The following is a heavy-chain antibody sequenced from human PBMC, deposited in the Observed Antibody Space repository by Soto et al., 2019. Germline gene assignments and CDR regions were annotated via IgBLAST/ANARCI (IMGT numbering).Heavy chain of an antibody. J-gene: IGHJ6*02. Sequence: QVQLVQSGAEVKKPGASVKVSCKASGYTFTSYDINWVRQATGQGLEWMGWMNPNSGNTGYAQKFQGRVTMTRNTSISTAYMEASSLRSEDTAVYYCARGNYDSSGYYYHYGMDVWGQGTTVTVSS. CDR1: GYTFTSYD. CDR3: ARGNYDSSGYYYHYGMDV. CDR2: MNPNSGNT. D-gene: IGHD3-22*01. V-gene: IGHV1-8*01.